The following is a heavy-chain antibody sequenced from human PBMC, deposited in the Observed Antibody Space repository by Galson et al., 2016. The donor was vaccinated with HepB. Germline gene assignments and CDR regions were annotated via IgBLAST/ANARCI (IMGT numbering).Heavy chain of an antibody. CDR2: ISSSGTTI. CDR1: GFTFSRYE. CDR3: AKDPRWLQQGFKYYFDF. J-gene: IGHJ4*02. V-gene: IGHV3-48*03. Sequence: SLRLSCAASGFTFSRYEMNWVRQAPGKGLEWVSYISSSGTTIYYADSVKGRFTISRDNAKNSLYLQMNSLRPEDTAVYYCAKDPRWLQQGFKYYFDFWGQGTLATVSS. D-gene: IGHD5-24*01.